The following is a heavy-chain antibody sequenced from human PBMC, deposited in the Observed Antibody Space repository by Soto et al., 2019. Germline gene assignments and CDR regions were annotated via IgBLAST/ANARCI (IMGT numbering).Heavy chain of an antibody. CDR2: ISGSGGST. D-gene: IGHD4-17*01. J-gene: IGHJ4*02. CDR3: AKDWAHDYGDSVGY. Sequence: GGSLRLSCAASGFTFSSYAMSWVRQAPGKGLEWVSAISGSGGSTYYADSVKGRFTISRDNSKNALYLQMNSLRAEDTAVYYCAKDWAHDYGDSVGYWGPGTLVTVSS. V-gene: IGHV3-23*01. CDR1: GFTFSSYA.